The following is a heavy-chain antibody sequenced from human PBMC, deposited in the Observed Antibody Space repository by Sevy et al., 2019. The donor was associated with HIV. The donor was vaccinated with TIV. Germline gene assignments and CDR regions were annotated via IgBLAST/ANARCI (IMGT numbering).Heavy chain of an antibody. CDR1: GGSISKIGNY. CDR3: AKFYDY. V-gene: IGHV4-39*01. CDR2: IFHTGKT. Sequence: SETLSLTCSVSGGSISKIGNYWGWLRQPPGERLEWIGDIFHTGKTNYNPSLKSRVTISLDTSRNQFSLKLGSVTAADTAVYYCAKFYDYWGPGALVTVSS. J-gene: IGHJ4*02.